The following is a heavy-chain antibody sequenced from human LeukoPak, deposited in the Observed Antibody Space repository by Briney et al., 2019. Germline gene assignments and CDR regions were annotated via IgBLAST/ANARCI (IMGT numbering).Heavy chain of an antibody. CDR2: INPNSGGT. CDR3: ARGRYSSGWWGREDYFDY. V-gene: IGHV1-2*02. Sequence: ASVKVSCKASGYTFTGYYMHWVRQAPGQGLEWMGWINPNSGGTNYAQEFQGRVTMTRDTSISTAYMELSSLRSEDTAVYYCARGRYSSGWWGREDYFDYWGQGTLVTVSS. CDR1: GYTFTGYY. J-gene: IGHJ4*02. D-gene: IGHD6-19*01.